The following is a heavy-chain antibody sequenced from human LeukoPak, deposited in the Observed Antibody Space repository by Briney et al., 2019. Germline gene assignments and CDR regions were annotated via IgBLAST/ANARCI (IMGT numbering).Heavy chain of an antibody. Sequence: SETLSLTCTVPGGSISSYYWSWIRQPPGKGLEWIGYIYYSGSTNYNPSLKSRVTISVDTSKNQFSLKLSSVTAADTAVYYCARSSLDYDILTGYWYYFDYWGQGTLVTVSS. J-gene: IGHJ4*02. V-gene: IGHV4-59*01. CDR2: IYYSGST. CDR3: ARSSLDYDILTGYWYYFDY. D-gene: IGHD3-9*01. CDR1: GGSISSYY.